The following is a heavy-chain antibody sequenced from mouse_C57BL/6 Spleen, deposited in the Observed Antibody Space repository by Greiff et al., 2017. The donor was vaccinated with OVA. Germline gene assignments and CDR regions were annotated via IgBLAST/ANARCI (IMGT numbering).Heavy chain of an antibody. CDR1: GFNIKNSY. D-gene: IGHD1-2*01. CDR2: IDPANGNT. V-gene: IGHV14-3*01. J-gene: IGHJ4*01. CDR3: ARYDHYDVGYAMDY. Sequence: VQLQQSVAELVRPGASVKLSCTASGFNIKNSYMHWVKQRPEQGLEWIGRIDPANGNTKYAPKFQGKATITADTSSNTASLQLSSLTSEDTAIDYDARYDHYDVGYAMDYWGQGTSVTVSS.